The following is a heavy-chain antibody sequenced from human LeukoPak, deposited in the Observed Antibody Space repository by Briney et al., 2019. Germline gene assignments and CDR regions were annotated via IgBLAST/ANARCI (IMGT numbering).Heavy chain of an antibody. D-gene: IGHD4-23*01. CDR1: GGSFSGYY. CDR3: ARVTTVAPEAFDI. J-gene: IGHJ3*02. CDR2: INHSGST. Sequence: SETLSLTCAVYGGSFSGYYWSWIRQPPGKGLEWIGEINHSGSTNYNPSLKSRVTISVDTSKNQFSLKLSSVTAADTAVYYRARVTTVAPEAFDIWGQGTMVTVSS. V-gene: IGHV4-34*01.